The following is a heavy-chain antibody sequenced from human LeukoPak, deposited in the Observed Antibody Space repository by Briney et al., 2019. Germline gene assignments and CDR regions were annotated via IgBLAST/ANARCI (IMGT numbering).Heavy chain of an antibody. J-gene: IGHJ6*02. Sequence: GESLKISCKGSGYSFTSYWIGWVRQMPGKGLEWVANINEDGSQKHHVDSVKGRFSISRDNAKNSLNLQMNSLRAEDTAVYYCARGHYDMDVWGQGTPVTVSS. CDR3: ARGHYDMDV. CDR1: GYSFTSYW. CDR2: INEDGSQK. V-gene: IGHV3-7*05.